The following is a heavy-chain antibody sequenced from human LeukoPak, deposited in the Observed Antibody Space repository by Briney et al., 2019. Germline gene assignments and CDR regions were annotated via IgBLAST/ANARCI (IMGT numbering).Heavy chain of an antibody. V-gene: IGHV3-21*01. CDR1: GFTFSSYS. Sequence: PGGSLRLSCAASGFTFSSYSVNWVRQAPGKGLEWVSSISSSSSYIYYADSVMGRFTISRDNAKNSLYLQMNSLRAEDTAVYYCARDQNRVVVEHHWFDPWGQGTLVTVSS. CDR3: ARDQNRVVVEHHWFDP. D-gene: IGHD2-15*01. J-gene: IGHJ5*02. CDR2: ISSSSSYI.